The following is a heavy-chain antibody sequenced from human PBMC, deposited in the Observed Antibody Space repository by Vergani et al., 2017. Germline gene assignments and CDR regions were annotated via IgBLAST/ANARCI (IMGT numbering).Heavy chain of an antibody. CDR3: ARSIGYCAGATCRAYYFDH. J-gene: IGHJ5*02. D-gene: IGHD2-21*01. CDR1: GYIFKNYY. Sequence: VQLVHSGAEVRKPGASVTVSCTASGYIFKNYYIHWLRQAPGQAFEWMGILNPTTGHTTSAQKFMGWVDMTRDPSTDTSTRTVQMTLSSLRSEDTAVYYCARSIGYCAGATCRAYYFDHWGQGTRVTVSS. CDR2: LNPTTGHT. V-gene: IGHV1-46*02.